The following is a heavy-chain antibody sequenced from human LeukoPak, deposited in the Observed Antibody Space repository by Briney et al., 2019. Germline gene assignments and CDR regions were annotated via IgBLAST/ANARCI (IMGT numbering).Heavy chain of an antibody. Sequence: GGSLRLSCAASGFXFSTYAMSWVRQAPGKGLEWVSAISASGGTTFYADSVKGRFTISRDNSKNTLYLQINSLRVEDTAVYYCANSPISDYWGQGTLVTVSS. V-gene: IGHV3-23*01. CDR1: GFXFSTYA. CDR3: ANSPISDY. CDR2: ISASGGTT. J-gene: IGHJ4*02.